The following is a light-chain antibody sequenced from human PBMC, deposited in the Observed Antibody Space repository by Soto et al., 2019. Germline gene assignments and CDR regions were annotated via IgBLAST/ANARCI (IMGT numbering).Light chain of an antibody. CDR1: QNINSW. J-gene: IGKJ1*01. CDR3: QQYNTYPWT. V-gene: IGKV1-5*03. Sequence: IQMTQSPSTLSASVGDRVSITCRASQNINSWLVWYQQKPGKAPKVLIYKASSLESGVPSRFTGSGSGTEFTRTISSLQPDDLATYYCQQYNTYPWTFGQGTNVEIK. CDR2: KAS.